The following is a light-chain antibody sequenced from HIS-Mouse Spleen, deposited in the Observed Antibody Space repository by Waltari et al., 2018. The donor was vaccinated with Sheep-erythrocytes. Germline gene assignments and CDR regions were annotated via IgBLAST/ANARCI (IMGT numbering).Light chain of an antibody. CDR1: QSISSY. CDR2: AAS. J-gene: IGKJ4*01. CDR3: QQSYSTPPLT. V-gene: IGKV1-39*01. Sequence: DIQMTQSPSSLSASVGDRVTITCRASQSISSYLNWYQQKPGKAPKLLIYAASSLHSGVPSRFNGSESVTDCALTISSLQPEYFATYYCQQSYSTPPLTFSGGTKVEIK.